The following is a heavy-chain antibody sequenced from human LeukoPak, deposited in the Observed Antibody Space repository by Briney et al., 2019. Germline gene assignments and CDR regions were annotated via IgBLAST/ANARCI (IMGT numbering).Heavy chain of an antibody. Sequence: ASVKVSCKASGYTFTGYYMHWVRQAPGQGLEWMGGISAYNGNTNYAQNLQGRVTMTTDTSTSTAYMELRSLRSDDTAVYYCARVNRIVGATTFAYYYYYMDVWGKGTTVTISS. CDR3: ARVNRIVGATTFAYYYYYMDV. J-gene: IGHJ6*03. D-gene: IGHD1-26*01. CDR2: ISAYNGNT. CDR1: GYTFTGYY. V-gene: IGHV1-18*04.